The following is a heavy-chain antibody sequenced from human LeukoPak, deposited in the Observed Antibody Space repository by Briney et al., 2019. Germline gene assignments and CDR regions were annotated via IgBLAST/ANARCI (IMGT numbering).Heavy chain of an antibody. Sequence: PSETLSLTCAVYGGSFSGYYWSWIRQPPGKGLEWIGEINYSGSTNYNSSLKSRVTISIDTSKNQFSLKLSSVTAADTAVYYCAGIWFGDHRNNWFDPWGQGTLVTVSS. D-gene: IGHD3-10*01. V-gene: IGHV4-34*01. CDR3: AGIWFGDHRNNWFDP. CDR1: GGSFSGYY. J-gene: IGHJ5*02. CDR2: INYSGST.